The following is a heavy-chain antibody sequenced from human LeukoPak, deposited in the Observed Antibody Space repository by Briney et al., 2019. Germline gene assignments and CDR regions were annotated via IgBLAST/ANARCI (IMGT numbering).Heavy chain of an antibody. V-gene: IGHV4-61*02. Sequence: SQTLSLTCTVSGGSISSGSYYWSWIRQPAGKGLEWIGRIYTSGSTNYNPSLKSRVTISVDTSKNQFSLKLSSVTAADTAVFYCGGVVPRNSDGFTPGGRGTWVTVSS. D-gene: IGHD4-23*01. CDR2: IYTSGST. CDR3: GGVVPRNSDGFTP. J-gene: IGHJ5*02. CDR1: GGSISSGSYY.